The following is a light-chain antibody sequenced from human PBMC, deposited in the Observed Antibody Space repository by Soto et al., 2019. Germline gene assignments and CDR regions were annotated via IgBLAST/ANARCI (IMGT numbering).Light chain of an antibody. J-gene: IGKJ4*02. CDR3: QEYYGWALP. V-gene: IGKV3D-15*01. CDR1: QTVATN. Sequence: VTTQSPANLSVSPGEGVTFFCMASQTVATNLAWYQLKPGQAPRLLIHAYSTRAAGIPGTFSGSGSGTQFSLTITSVQSQASAGYYCQEYYGWALPFSGGTTVEI. CDR2: AYS.